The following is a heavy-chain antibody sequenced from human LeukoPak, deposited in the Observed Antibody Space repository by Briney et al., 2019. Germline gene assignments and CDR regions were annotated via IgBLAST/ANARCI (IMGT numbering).Heavy chain of an antibody. V-gene: IGHV4-4*02. J-gene: IGHJ4*02. Sequence: SETLSLTCAVSGGSISSNNWWGWVRQPPGKGLEWIGEIYHSGSPNYNPSLKSRVTISVDKSRNHFSLNLSSVTAADTAVYYCARDGAHDYWGQGTLVTVSS. CDR3: ARDGAHDY. CDR1: GGSISSNNW. CDR2: IYHSGSP. D-gene: IGHD3-16*01.